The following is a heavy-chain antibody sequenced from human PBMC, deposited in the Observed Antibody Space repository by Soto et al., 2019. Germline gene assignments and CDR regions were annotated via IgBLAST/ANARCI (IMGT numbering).Heavy chain of an antibody. CDR1: GYSFSINTAA. CDR2: TYYRSNWRH. Sequence: PSQTLSFTCSISGYSFSINTAAWNWIRSSPSRGLEWLGRTYYRSNWRHDYAVSVKSRITVNPDTSKNHFSLQLNSVTPDDTAVYYCARGVAGSGFDLWGQGTLVTVSS. CDR3: ARGVAGSGFDL. J-gene: IGHJ4*02. D-gene: IGHD6-19*01. V-gene: IGHV6-1*01.